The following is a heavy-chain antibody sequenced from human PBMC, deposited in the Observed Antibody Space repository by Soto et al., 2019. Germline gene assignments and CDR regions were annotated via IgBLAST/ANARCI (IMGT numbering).Heavy chain of an antibody. CDR3: AKEVGTTHYYNYTMDV. V-gene: IGHV1-69*01. CDR2: IIPIYGIT. J-gene: IGHJ6*01. Sequence: QVQLVQSGAKVKKPGSSVKVSCKASGGIFTNYAISWVRQAPGQGLEWMGGIIPIYGITKYAQKFQGRVTITADESTTTVYMEQSSLRSDDTAVYYCAKEVGTTHYYNYTMDVWGQGTSVIVSA. D-gene: IGHD1-1*01. CDR1: GGIFTNYA.